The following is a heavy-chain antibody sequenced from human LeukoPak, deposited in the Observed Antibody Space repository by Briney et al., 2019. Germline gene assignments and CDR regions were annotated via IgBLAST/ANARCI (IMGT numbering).Heavy chain of an antibody. D-gene: IGHD6-19*01. J-gene: IGHJ4*02. V-gene: IGHV3-23*05. CDR2: IDKTTYPT. CDR3: AKFEGATIPGWFNDY. Sequence: GGSLRLSCAASEFIFSDYAMGWVRQAPGKGLEWVSTIDKTTYPTFYADSVKGRFTISRDNSKNTLYLQMNSLRPEDTAVYFCAKFEGATIPGWFNDYWGQGILVTVSS. CDR1: EFIFSDYA.